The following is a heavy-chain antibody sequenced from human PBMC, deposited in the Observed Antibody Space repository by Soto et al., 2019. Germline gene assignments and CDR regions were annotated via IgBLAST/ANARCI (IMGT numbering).Heavy chain of an antibody. CDR1: GFTFSSYA. D-gene: IGHD2-2*01. CDR3: ARDLSEYQLLYGMDV. V-gene: IGHV3-30-3*01. Sequence: LRLSCAASGFTFSSYAMHWVRQAPGKGLEWVAVISYDGSNKYYADSVKGRFTISRDNSKNTLYLQMNSLRAEDTAVYYCARDLSEYQLLYGMDVWGQGTTVTVSS. CDR2: ISYDGSNK. J-gene: IGHJ6*02.